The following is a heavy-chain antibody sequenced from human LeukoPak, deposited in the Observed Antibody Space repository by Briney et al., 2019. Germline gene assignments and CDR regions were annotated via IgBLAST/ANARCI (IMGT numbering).Heavy chain of an antibody. J-gene: IGHJ4*02. CDR3: AKRGLTTPLHY. CDR2: ISGDGART. CDR1: AFPFSTYD. Sequence: PGGSLRLSCAASAFPFSTYDMSWVRQAPGGGREGISSISGDGARTYYTNSVKGRFTIFRDNPNNTLFLQVNSLRVDDTAVYYCAKRGLTTPLHYWGQGTLVPVSS. V-gene: IGHV3-23*01. D-gene: IGHD1-14*01.